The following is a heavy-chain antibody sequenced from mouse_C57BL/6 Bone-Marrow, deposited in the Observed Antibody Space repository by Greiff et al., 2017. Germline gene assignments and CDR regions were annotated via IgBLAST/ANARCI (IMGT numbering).Heavy chain of an antibody. Sequence: EVKVVESGGDLVKPGGSLKLSCAASGFTFSSYGMSWVRQTPDKRLEWVATISSGGSYTYYPDSVKGRFTISRDNAKNTRDLQMSSLKSEDTAMYYCARLGNSAWFAYWGQGTLVTVSA. V-gene: IGHV5-6*01. J-gene: IGHJ3*01. D-gene: IGHD2-1*01. CDR1: GFTFSSYG. CDR3: ARLGNSAWFAY. CDR2: ISSGGSYT.